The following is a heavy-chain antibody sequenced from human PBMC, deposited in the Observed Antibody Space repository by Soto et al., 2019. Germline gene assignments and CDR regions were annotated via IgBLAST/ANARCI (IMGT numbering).Heavy chain of an antibody. CDR2: ISSSSSSI. CDR3: ASPNPHYWYFDL. V-gene: IGHV3-48*02. CDR1: GFTFSSYS. J-gene: IGHJ2*01. D-gene: IGHD7-27*01. Sequence: EVQLVESGGGLVQPGGSLRLSCAASGFTFSSYSMNWVRQAPGKGLEWVSYISSSSSSIYYADSVKGRFTISRDNAKNSLYLQMNSLRDEDTAVYYCASPNPHYWYFDLWGRGTLVTVSS.